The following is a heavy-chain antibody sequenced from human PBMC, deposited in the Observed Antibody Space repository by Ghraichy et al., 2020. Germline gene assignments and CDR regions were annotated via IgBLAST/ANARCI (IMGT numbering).Heavy chain of an antibody. CDR2: ISGSGGST. D-gene: IGHD3-10*01. CDR3: AKDPWVRWQPSGSPQTEYFQH. J-gene: IGHJ1*01. V-gene: IGHV3-23*01. Sequence: GESLNISCAASGFTFSSYAMSWVRQAPGKGLEWVSAISGSGGSTYYADSVKGRFTISRDNSKNTLYLQMNSLRAEDTAVYYCAKDPWVRWQPSGSPQTEYFQHWGQGTLVTVSS. CDR1: GFTFSSYA.